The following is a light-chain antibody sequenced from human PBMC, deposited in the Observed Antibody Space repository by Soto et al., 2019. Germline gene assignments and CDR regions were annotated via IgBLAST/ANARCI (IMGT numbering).Light chain of an antibody. V-gene: IGLV2-8*01. CDR1: SNNVGSYDY. CDR2: EVT. CDR3: SSFVGVNSYV. Sequence: QSALTHPPSASGSPGQSVTISCAGTSNNVGSYDYVSWYRQHPGQAPKLLIYEVTKRPSGVPDRFSGSKSGNTASLTVSGLQAEDEADYYCSSFVGVNSYVFGTGTKVTVL. J-gene: IGLJ1*01.